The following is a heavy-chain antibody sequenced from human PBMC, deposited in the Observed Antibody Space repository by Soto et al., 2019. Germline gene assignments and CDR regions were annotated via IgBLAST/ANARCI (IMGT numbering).Heavy chain of an antibody. CDR1: GGSLSSSSYY. J-gene: IGHJ5*02. D-gene: IGHD2-15*01. Sequence: PSETLSLTCTVSGGSLSSSSYYWGWIRQPPGKGLEWIGSIYYTGNTYYNPSLKSRVTISVDTSKNEFSLQLSSVTAADTAVYYCARHPRYCSGGSCFLFDPWGQGTLVTVSS. CDR3: ARHPRYCSGGSCFLFDP. CDR2: IYYTGNT. V-gene: IGHV4-39*01.